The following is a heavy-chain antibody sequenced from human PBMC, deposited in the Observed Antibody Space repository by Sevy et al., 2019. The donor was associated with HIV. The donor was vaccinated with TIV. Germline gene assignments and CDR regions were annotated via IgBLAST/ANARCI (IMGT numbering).Heavy chain of an antibody. CDR2: MNPNSGNT. J-gene: IGHJ4*02. CDR1: GYTFTSYD. V-gene: IGHV1-8*01. D-gene: IGHD3-22*01. CDR3: ARDTYYYDSSGYFIFVS. Sequence: ASVKVSCKASGYTFTSYDINWVRQATGQGLEWMGWMNPNSGNTGYAQKFQGRVTMTRNSSISTAYMELSSLRSEDTDVYYCARDTYYYDSSGYFIFVSWGQGTLVTVSS.